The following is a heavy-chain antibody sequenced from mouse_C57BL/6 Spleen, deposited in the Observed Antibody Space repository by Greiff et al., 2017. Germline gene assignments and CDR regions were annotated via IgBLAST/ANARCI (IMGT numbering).Heavy chain of an antibody. Sequence: VQLQQSGAELVRPGASVKLSSTASGFNIKDDYMHWVKQRPEQGLEWIGWIDPENGDTEYASKFQGKATITADTSSNTAYLQLSSLTSEDTAVYYCTVTTTADWYFDVWGTGTTVTVSS. J-gene: IGHJ1*03. D-gene: IGHD2-12*01. CDR3: TVTTTADWYFDV. CDR1: GFNIKDDY. CDR2: IDPENGDT. V-gene: IGHV14-4*01.